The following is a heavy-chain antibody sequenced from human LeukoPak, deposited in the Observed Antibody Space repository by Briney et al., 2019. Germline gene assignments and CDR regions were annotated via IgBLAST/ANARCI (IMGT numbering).Heavy chain of an antibody. Sequence: SETLSLTCTVSGYSISSGYYWGWIRQPPGKGLEWIGSIYHSGSTYYNPSLKSRVTISVDTSKNQFSLKLSSVTAADTAVYYCARGSYYYDSSGAYWYFDLWGRGTLVTVSS. J-gene: IGHJ2*01. D-gene: IGHD3-22*01. V-gene: IGHV4-38-2*02. CDR1: GYSISSGYY. CDR2: IYHSGST. CDR3: ARGSYYYDSSGAYWYFDL.